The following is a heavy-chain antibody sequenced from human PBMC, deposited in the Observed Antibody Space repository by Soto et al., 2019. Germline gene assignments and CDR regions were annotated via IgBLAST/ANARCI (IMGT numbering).Heavy chain of an antibody. CDR3: AKDITNWSQGFFDL. D-gene: IGHD1-1*01. Sequence: EAQLLESGGGLVQPGGSLRLSCAASGFTFSNYAMTWVRQAPGKGLEWVSIVSDSGDTTYCADSVKGRFTISRDNSQNALFLERNSLRADVTAVYYGAKDITNWSQGFFDLWGRGTLVTVSS. J-gene: IGHJ2*01. CDR2: VSDSGDTT. V-gene: IGHV3-23*01. CDR1: GFTFSNYA.